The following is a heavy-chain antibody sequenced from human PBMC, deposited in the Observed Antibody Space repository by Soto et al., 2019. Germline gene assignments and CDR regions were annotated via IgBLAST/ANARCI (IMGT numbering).Heavy chain of an antibody. J-gene: IGHJ4*02. V-gene: IGHV1-46*01. D-gene: IGHD2-21*01. CDR3: ARGGPDLCTIGSFDY. CDR2: NHYSRATP. CDR1: GYTFTNYY. Sequence: QVQLVQSGAEVKRPGASVKVSCKASGYTFTNYYMHWVRQAPGQGLEWMGVNHYSRATPTYAQKFQGRVTLARDTYTSTVDVELRSLTSEDTAVYYCARGGPDLCTIGSFDYWGQATLVTVSS.